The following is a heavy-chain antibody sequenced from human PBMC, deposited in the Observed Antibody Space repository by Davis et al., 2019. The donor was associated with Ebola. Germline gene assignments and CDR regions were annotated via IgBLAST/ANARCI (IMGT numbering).Heavy chain of an antibody. V-gene: IGHV3-64*01. J-gene: IGHJ4*02. D-gene: IGHD3-3*01. CDR1: GFTFSSYA. CDR3: ARWGLRGNYDSWSGSDYYFDY. CDR2: ISSNGGST. Sequence: PGGSLRLSCAASGFTFSSYAMHWVRQAPGKGLEYVSAISSNGGSTYYANSVKGRFTISRDNSKNTLYLQMGSLRAEDMAVYYCARWGLRGNYDSWSGSDYYFDYWGQGTLVTVSS.